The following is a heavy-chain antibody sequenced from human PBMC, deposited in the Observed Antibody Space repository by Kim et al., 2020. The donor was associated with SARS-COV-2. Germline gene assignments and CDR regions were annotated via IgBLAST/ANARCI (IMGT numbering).Heavy chain of an antibody. Sequence: MYTQDVTGRFAFSLDTTVSTTYLQISSLKAEDTAVYYCAREAGGFEFDYWGPGTLVTVSS. CDR3: AREAGGFEFDY. J-gene: IGHJ4*02. D-gene: IGHD5-12*01. V-gene: IGHV7-4-1*02.